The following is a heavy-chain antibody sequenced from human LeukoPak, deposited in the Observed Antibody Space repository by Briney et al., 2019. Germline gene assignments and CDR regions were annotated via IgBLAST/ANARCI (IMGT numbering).Heavy chain of an antibody. J-gene: IGHJ4*02. CDR3: ARGISHYYYPDY. V-gene: IGHV4-59*01. Sequence: PSETLSLTCTVSGGSISSYYWSWIRQPPGKGLEWIGYVYYSGSTSYNPSLKSRVVISVDTSKNQFSLKLRSVTAADTAVYYCARGISHYYYPDYWGQGTLVTVSS. CDR1: GGSISSYY. D-gene: IGHD3-10*01. CDR2: VYYSGST.